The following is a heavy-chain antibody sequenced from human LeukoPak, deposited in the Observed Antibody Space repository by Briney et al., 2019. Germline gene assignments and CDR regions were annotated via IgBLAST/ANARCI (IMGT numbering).Heavy chain of an antibody. J-gene: IGHJ5*02. CDR3: ARDQLVGYYGSGSYYWFDP. Sequence: PGGSLRLSCAASGFTFGSSWMNWVRQAPGKGLEWVANIKQDGSEKYYVDSVKGRFTISRDNAKNSLYLQMNSLRAEDTAVYYCARDQLVGYYGSGSYYWFDPWGQGTLVTVSS. CDR2: IKQDGSEK. V-gene: IGHV3-7*01. CDR1: GFTFGSSW. D-gene: IGHD3-10*01.